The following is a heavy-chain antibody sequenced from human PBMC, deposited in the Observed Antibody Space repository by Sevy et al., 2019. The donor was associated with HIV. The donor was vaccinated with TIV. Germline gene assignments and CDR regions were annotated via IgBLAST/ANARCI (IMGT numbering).Heavy chain of an antibody. CDR3: ATGREYYDENSGYFDY. CDR1: GYRLSELS. V-gene: IGHV1-24*01. Sequence: ASVKVSCKISGYRLSELSMHWVRQAPGKGLEWMGRCDPEDGEIIYAQKFQGRVTVTGDTSTDTAYMELSRLRSEDTAVYYCATGREYYDENSGYFDYWGPGTLVTVSS. D-gene: IGHD3-22*01. J-gene: IGHJ4*02. CDR2: CDPEDGEI.